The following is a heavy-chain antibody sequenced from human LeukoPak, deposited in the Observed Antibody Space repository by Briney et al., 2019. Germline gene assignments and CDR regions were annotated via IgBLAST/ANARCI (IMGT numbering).Heavy chain of an antibody. J-gene: IGHJ3*02. CDR3: ARGNSGYDYAFDI. V-gene: IGHV4-59*01. CDR1: GGSISSYH. CDR2: IYSSGST. Sequence: SETLSLTCAVSGGSISSYHWSWIRQPPGKGLQWIGFIYSSGSTNYNPSLKSRVTISLDTSKNQFSLRVSSVTSADTAVYYCARGNSGYDYAFDIWGQGTMVTVSS. D-gene: IGHD5-12*01.